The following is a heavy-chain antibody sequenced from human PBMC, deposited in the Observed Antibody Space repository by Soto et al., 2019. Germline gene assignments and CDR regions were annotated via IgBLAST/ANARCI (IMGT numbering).Heavy chain of an antibody. D-gene: IGHD6-19*01. CDR3: ARGALYSSGWYDLNYYYYYGMDV. V-gene: IGHV1-2*02. CDR2: INPNSGGT. J-gene: IGHJ6*02. CDR1: GYTFTGYY. Sequence: XSVKDSCKASGYTFTGYYMHWGRQAPGQGLEWMGWINPNSGGTNYAQKFQGRVTMTRDTSISTAYMELSRLRSDDTAVYYCARGALYSSGWYDLNYYYYYGMDVWGQGTTVTASS.